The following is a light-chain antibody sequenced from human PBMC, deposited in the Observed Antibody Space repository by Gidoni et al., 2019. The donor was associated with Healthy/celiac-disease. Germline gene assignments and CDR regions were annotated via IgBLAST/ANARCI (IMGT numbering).Light chain of an antibody. V-gene: IGKV3-15*01. CDR3: QQYNNWPRT. Sequence: EIVLPQSPATLSVSPGERATLSCRASQSVSSNLAWYQQKPGQAPRLLIYGASTRATGIPARFSGSGSGTEFTRTISSLQSEDFAVYYCQQYNNWPRTFGQGTKVEIK. J-gene: IGKJ1*01. CDR2: GAS. CDR1: QSVSSN.